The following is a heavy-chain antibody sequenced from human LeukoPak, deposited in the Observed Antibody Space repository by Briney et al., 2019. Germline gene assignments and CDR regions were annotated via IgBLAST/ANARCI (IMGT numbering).Heavy chain of an antibody. V-gene: IGHV4-59*08. J-gene: IGHJ4*02. CDR2: IYYSGST. D-gene: IGHD6-19*01. CDR3: ARHAPPGIAVASFDY. Sequence: SEALSLTCTVPGGSISSYYWSWIRQPPGKGLERIGYIYYSGSTNYNPSLKSRVTISVDTSKNQFSLKLSSVTAADTAVYYCARHAPPGIAVASFDYRGQGTLVTVSS. CDR1: GGSISSYY.